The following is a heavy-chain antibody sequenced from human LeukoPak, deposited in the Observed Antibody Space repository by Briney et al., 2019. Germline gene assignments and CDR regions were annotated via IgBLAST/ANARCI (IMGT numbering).Heavy chain of an antibody. V-gene: IGHV4-59*01. CDR2: IYYSEST. Sequence: SETLSLTCTVSGGSISSYYWSWIRQPPGKGLEWIGYIYYSESTNYNPSLTGRVTISVDTSKNQFSLKLSSVTAADTAVYYCARTSMVRGVINWFDPWGQGTLVTVSS. J-gene: IGHJ5*02. D-gene: IGHD3-10*01. CDR1: GGSISSYY. CDR3: ARTSMVRGVINWFDP.